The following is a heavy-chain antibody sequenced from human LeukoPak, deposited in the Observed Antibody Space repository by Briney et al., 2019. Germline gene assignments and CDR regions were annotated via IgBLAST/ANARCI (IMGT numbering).Heavy chain of an antibody. Sequence: SETLSLTCAVYGGSFSGYYWSWIRQPPGKGLEWIGEINHSGSTNYNPSLKSRITISLDTSTNQFSLRLSSVTAADTAVYYCARVGLMAVAGTGGNYFDYWGQGTLVTVSS. D-gene: IGHD6-19*01. CDR2: INHSGST. CDR1: GGSFSGYY. J-gene: IGHJ4*02. CDR3: ARVGLMAVAGTGGNYFDY. V-gene: IGHV4-34*01.